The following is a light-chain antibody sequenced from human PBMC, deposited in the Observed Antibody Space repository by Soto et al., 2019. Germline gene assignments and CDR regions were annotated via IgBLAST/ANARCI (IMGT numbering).Light chain of an antibody. Sequence: QSVLTQPASVSGSPGQSITISCTGTSSDLGGYNYVSWYQQHPGKAPKLMIYDVSNRPSGVSNRFSGSKSGNTASLTIFGFQAEDEADYYCSSYTSSISPYVFGTGTKVTVL. J-gene: IGLJ1*01. CDR2: DVS. V-gene: IGLV2-14*01. CDR3: SSYTSSISPYV. CDR1: SSDLGGYNY.